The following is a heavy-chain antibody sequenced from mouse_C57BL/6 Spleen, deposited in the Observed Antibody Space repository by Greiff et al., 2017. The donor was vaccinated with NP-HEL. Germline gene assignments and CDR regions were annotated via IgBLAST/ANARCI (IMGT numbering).Heavy chain of an antibody. CDR3: ARGDYYGNPWFAY. V-gene: IGHV5-4*03. Sequence: EVKLVESGGGLVKPGGSLKLSCAASGFTFSSYAMSWVRQTPEKRLEWVATISDGGSYTYYPDNVKGRFTISRDNAKNHLYLQMSHLKSEDTAMYYCARGDYYGNPWFAYWGQGTLVTVSA. J-gene: IGHJ3*01. CDR1: GFTFSSYA. CDR2: ISDGGSYT. D-gene: IGHD2-1*01.